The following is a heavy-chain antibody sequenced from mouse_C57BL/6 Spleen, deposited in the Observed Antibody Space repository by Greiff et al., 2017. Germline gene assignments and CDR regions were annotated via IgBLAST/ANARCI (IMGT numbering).Heavy chain of an antibody. CDR1: GYAFSSSW. CDR3: ARNPSYYYGSSYSYYFDY. J-gene: IGHJ2*01. CDR2: IYPGDGDT. Sequence: QVQLQQSGPELVKPGASVKISCKASGYAFSSSWMNWVKQRPGKGLEWIGRIYPGDGDTNYNGKFKGKATLTADKSSSTAYMQLSSLTSEDSAVYFCARNPSYYYGSSYSYYFDYWGQGTTLTVSS. V-gene: IGHV1-82*01. D-gene: IGHD1-1*01.